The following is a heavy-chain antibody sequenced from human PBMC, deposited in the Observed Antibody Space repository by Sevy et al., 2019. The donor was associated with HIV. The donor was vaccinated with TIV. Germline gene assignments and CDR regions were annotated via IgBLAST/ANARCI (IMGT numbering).Heavy chain of an antibody. Sequence: SETLSLTCTVSGGPISSYYWSWIRQPPGKKLEWIGYIHYSGSTKYNPSLNSRVTMSVDTSKNQFSLKLTSVTAADTAVYYCVRAPPVRSGDDSLNWFDPWGQGTLVTVSS. D-gene: IGHD5-12*01. CDR2: IHYSGST. CDR3: VRAPPVRSGDDSLNWFDP. V-gene: IGHV4-59*01. J-gene: IGHJ5*02. CDR1: GGPISSYY.